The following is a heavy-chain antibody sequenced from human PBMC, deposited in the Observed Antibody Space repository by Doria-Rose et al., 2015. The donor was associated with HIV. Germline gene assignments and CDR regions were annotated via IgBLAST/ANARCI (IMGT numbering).Heavy chain of an antibody. Sequence: QVQLQESGAGLVKPSETLSLTCAVFGGSFSGYYWSWIRQPPGKGLEWIGEINHSGSTNYKTSLKSRVTISLDTSKNVFAVKRSSVTAADTAVYDCARCLVRGGWNDVDYYYGMDVWGQGTTVTVSS. CDR3: ARCLVRGGWNDVDYYYGMDV. D-gene: IGHD1-1*01. J-gene: IGHJ6*02. CDR1: GGSFSGYY. CDR2: INHSGST. V-gene: IGHV4-34*01.